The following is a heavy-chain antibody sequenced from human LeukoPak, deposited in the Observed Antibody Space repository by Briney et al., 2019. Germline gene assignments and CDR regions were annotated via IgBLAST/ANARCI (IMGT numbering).Heavy chain of an antibody. CDR3: ARGSYSSSSAFDI. J-gene: IGHJ3*02. D-gene: IGHD6-6*01. V-gene: IGHV4-59*01. Sequence: SETLSLTCTVSGGSISSYYWSWIRQPPGKGLEWIGYIYYSGSTNYNPSLKSRVTISVDTSKNQFSLKLSSVTAADTAVYYCARGSYSSSSAFDIWGQGTMVTASS. CDR2: IYYSGST. CDR1: GGSISSYY.